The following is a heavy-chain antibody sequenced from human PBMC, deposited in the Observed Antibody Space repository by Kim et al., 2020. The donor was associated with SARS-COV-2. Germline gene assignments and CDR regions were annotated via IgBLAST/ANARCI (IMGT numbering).Heavy chain of an antibody. CDR3: ARDRLPYCGGDCLDYFDY. CDR1: GFTFSSYS. Sequence: GGSLRLSCAASGFTFSSYSMNWVRQAPGKGLEWVSSISSSSSYIYYADSVKGRFTISRDNAKNSLYLQMNSLRAEDTAVYYCARDRLPYCGGDCLDYFDYWGQGTLVTVSS. CDR2: ISSSSSYI. V-gene: IGHV3-21*01. D-gene: IGHD2-21*02. J-gene: IGHJ4*02.